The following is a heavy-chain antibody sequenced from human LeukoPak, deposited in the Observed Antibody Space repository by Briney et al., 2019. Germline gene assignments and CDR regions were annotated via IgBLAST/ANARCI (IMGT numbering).Heavy chain of an antibody. CDR3: ARGLGNDGIFDY. CDR1: GYTFTNYD. D-gene: IGHD1-1*01. CDR2: MDPNSGNI. J-gene: IGHJ4*02. Sequence: ASVKVSCKASGYTFTNYDINWVRQATGQGLEWMGWMDPNSGNIGYAQKFQGRVTMTRNTSTSTAYMELSSLRSEDTAVYYCARGLGNDGIFDYWGQGTLVTVSS. V-gene: IGHV1-8*01.